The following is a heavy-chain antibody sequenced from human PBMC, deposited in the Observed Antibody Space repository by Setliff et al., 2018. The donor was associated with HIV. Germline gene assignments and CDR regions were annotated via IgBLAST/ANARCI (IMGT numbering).Heavy chain of an antibody. CDR2: IGHDGNKK. CDR1: GFIFRQYG. Sequence: GESLKISCTVSGFIFRQYGMHWVRQVPGKGLDWVAFIGHDGNKKYYADFVKGRFTISRDNSKNTLYLQTSSLKTEDTAVYYYASARIPTGGKSTSFDFWGQGTLVTVSS. CDR3: ASARIPTGGKSTSFDF. V-gene: IGHV3-30*02. J-gene: IGHJ4*02. D-gene: IGHD2-2*01.